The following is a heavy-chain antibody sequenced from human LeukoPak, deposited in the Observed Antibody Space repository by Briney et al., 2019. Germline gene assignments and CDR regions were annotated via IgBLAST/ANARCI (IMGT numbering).Heavy chain of an antibody. CDR1: GGSISSHY. J-gene: IGHJ1*01. D-gene: IGHD6-13*01. CDR2: IYYSGST. V-gene: IGHV4-59*11. CDR3: ARSITSSWYGDFQH. Sequence: SETLSLTCTVSGGSISSHYWSWIRQPPGKGLEWIGYIYYSGSTNYNPSLKSRVTISVDTSKNQFSLKLSSVTAADTAVYYCARSITSSWYGDFQHWGQGTLVTVSS.